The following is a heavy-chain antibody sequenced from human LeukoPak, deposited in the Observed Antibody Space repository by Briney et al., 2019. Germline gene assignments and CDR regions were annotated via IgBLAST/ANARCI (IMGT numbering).Heavy chain of an antibody. V-gene: IGHV4-34*01. CDR3: ARASDNDDYSLDYFYYMDV. CDR2: INHGGST. Sequence: PSETLSLTCAVYGGSFSGYYWGWIRQTPGKGLEWIVEINHGGSTNYNPSLKSRVTMSVDTSKNQFSLNLASVTAADTAVYYCARASDNDDYSLDYFYYMDVWGEGTTVTVSS. CDR1: GGSFSGYY. D-gene: IGHD4-17*01. J-gene: IGHJ6*03.